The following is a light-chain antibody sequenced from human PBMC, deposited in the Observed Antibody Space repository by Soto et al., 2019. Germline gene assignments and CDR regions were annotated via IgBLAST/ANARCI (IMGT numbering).Light chain of an antibody. CDR2: GAS. CDR3: QQYKTWPPLT. J-gene: IGKJ4*01. CDR1: QSVSSN. V-gene: IGKV3-15*01. Sequence: EIVMTQSPATLSVSPGERATLSCRASQSVSSNLAWYQQKPGQAPRLLIYGASTRATGIPARFSGSGSGTEFTLTISSLQSEDFAVYYCQQYKTWPPLTFAGGTKVEIK.